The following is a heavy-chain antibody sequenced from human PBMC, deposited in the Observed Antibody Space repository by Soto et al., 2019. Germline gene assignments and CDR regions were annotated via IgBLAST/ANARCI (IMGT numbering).Heavy chain of an antibody. Sequence: ASVKVSCKASGYTFTRYGFSWLRPAPGQGLEWMGWLSAYNGNTNYAQNYQGRVTMTTDTSTSTAYMELRNLRSDDTAVYYCARGKVNYYEISGPRTYYFEYWGQGSIVAVSS. J-gene: IGHJ4*02. CDR1: GYTFTRYG. V-gene: IGHV1-18*04. D-gene: IGHD3-22*01. CDR3: ARGKVNYYEISGPRTYYFEY. CDR2: LSAYNGNT.